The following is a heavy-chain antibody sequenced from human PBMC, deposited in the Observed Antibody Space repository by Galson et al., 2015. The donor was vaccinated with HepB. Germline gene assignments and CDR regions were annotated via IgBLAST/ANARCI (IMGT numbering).Heavy chain of an antibody. J-gene: IGHJ6*02. D-gene: IGHD5-18*01. Sequence: SLRLSCAASGFIFSKYVMYWVRQAPGKGLEWVAFISYDGNDKYYAESVKGRFTISRDNSKNTLSLQMISLKPEDTAMYYCARNDRGYSSGYKFHYYYGMDVWGHGTTVTVSS. V-gene: IGHV3-30*04. CDR3: ARNDRGYSSGYKFHYYYGMDV. CDR1: GFIFSKYV. CDR2: ISYDGNDK.